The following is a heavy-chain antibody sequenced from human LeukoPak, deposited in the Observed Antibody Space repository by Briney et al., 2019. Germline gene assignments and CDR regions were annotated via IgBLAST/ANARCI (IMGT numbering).Heavy chain of an antibody. J-gene: IGHJ4*02. V-gene: IGHV4-34*01. CDR2: INHSGST. Sequence: SETLSLTCADYGGSFSGYYWSWIRQPPGKGLEWIGEINHSGSTNYNPSLKSRVTISVDTSKNQFSLKLCSVTAADTAVYYCASRVKYYDSSGYPYWGQGTLVTVSS. CDR3: ASRVKYYDSSGYPY. CDR1: GGSFSGYY. D-gene: IGHD3-22*01.